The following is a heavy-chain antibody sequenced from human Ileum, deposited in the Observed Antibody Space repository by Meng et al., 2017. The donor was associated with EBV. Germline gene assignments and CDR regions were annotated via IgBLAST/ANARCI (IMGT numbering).Heavy chain of an antibody. Sequence: QVHLQESGPGRVKPSQTLSLTCLVSGDTLFNGGHYWTWLRQPPGKGLEWIGYIFYTGSTYYNPSLKSRVTISLDLSKNQFSLNLTSVTAADTAVYYCARDSNGDYGWVDPWGQGTLVNVSS. CDR1: GDTLFNGGHY. CDR2: IFYTGST. V-gene: IGHV4-30-4*01. CDR3: ARDSNGDYGWVDP. D-gene: IGHD4-17*01. J-gene: IGHJ5*02.